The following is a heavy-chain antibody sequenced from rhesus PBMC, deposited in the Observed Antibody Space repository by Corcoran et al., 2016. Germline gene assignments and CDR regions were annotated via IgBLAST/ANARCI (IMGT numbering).Heavy chain of an antibody. CDR1: GGSITSSY. V-gene: IGHV4-169*01. J-gene: IGHJ4*01. CDR3: ARTSLDF. D-gene: IGHD2-15*01. Sequence: KLQESGPGLVRPSETLSLTCGVPGGSITSSYWSWIRQAPGKGLEWIGYIHGSGSSSNYNPSLKSRVTLSGDTSKNQLSLKLISVTAADTAVYYCARTSLDFWGQGVLVTVSS. CDR2: IHGSGSSS.